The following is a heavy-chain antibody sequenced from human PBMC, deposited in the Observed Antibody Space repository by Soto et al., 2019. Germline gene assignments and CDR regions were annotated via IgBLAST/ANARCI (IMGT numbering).Heavy chain of an antibody. CDR2: IYYSGST. CDR1: GGSICSYY. Sequence: SETLSLTCTVSGGSICSYYWSWIRQPPGKGLEWIGYIYYSGSTNYNPSLKSRVTISLDTSKNQFSLKLSSVTAADTAVYYCARDSEADGMDVWGQGTTVTVSS. V-gene: IGHV4-59*01. J-gene: IGHJ6*02. D-gene: IGHD6-19*01. CDR3: ARDSEADGMDV.